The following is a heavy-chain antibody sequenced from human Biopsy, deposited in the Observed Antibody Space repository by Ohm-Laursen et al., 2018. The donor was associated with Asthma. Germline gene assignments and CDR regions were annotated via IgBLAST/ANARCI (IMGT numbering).Heavy chain of an antibody. CDR2: ISFDGRYE. J-gene: IGHJ4*02. V-gene: IGHV3-30*03. Sequence: SLRLSCSASGFSFGSFGMHWVRQVPGKGPEWVALISFDGRYEYYADSVKGRFTISRDNPMKRLYLQMSSLTAEDTAVYYCASRGGDFWSGYYMDYWGQGTLVTVSS. D-gene: IGHD3-3*01. CDR3: ASRGGDFWSGYYMDY. CDR1: GFSFGSFG.